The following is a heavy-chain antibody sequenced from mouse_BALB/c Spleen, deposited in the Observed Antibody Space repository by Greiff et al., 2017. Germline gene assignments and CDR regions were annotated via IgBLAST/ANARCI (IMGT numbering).Heavy chain of an antibody. CDR1: GFTFSSYG. CDR3: AGGYGNYVTFAY. V-gene: IGHV5-6*01. CDR2: ISSGGSYT. J-gene: IGHJ3*01. D-gene: IGHD2-1*01. Sequence: EVQGVESGGDLVKPGGSLKLSCAASGFTFSSYGMSWVRQTPDKRLEWVATISSGGSYTYYPDSVKGRFTISRDNAKNTLYLQMSSLKSEDTAMYYCAGGYGNYVTFAYWGQGTLVTVSA.